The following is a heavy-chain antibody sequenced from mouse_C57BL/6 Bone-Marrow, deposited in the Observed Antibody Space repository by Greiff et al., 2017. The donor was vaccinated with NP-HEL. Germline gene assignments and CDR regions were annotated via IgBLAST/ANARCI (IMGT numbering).Heavy chain of an antibody. V-gene: IGHV1-64*01. CDR3: ANYYGSSSHWYFDV. J-gene: IGHJ1*03. CDR2: IHPNSGST. Sequence: VKLQQPGAELVKPGASVKLSCKASGYTFTSYWMHWVKQRPGQGLEWIGMIHPNSGSTNYNEKFKSKATLTVDKSSSTAYMQLSSLTSEDSAVYYCANYYGSSSHWYFDVWGTGTTVTVSS. CDR1: GYTFTSYW. D-gene: IGHD1-1*01.